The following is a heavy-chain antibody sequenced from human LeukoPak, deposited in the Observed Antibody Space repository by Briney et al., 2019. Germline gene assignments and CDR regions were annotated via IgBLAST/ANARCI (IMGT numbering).Heavy chain of an antibody. J-gene: IGHJ2*01. CDR2: ISNSGST. V-gene: IGHV4-59*01. CDR1: GGSISTYY. CDR3: ARTYGSSGLGYFDL. Sequence: SETLSLTCTVSGGSISTYYWSWIRQPPGKGLEWIGYISNSGSTNYNPSLKSRVTISVDTSKNQFSLKLSSVTAADTAVYYCARTYGSSGLGYFDLWGRGTLVTVSS. D-gene: IGHD6-13*01.